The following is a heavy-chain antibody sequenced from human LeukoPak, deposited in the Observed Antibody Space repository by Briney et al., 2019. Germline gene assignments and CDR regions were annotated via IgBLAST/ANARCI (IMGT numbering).Heavy chain of an antibody. CDR2: INTSGST. CDR3: AREGGDPRWLDP. Sequence: SETLSLTCTVSGGSISSYYWTWIRQSAGKGLEWIGRINTSGSTNYNPSLRSRVTMSVSTSKNQFSLNLTSVTAADTAVYSCAREGGDPRWLDPWGQGTLVTVSS. J-gene: IGHJ5*02. D-gene: IGHD6-25*01. CDR1: GGSISSYY. V-gene: IGHV4-4*07.